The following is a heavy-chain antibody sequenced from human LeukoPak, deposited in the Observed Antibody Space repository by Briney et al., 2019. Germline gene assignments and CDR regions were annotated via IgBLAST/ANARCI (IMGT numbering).Heavy chain of an antibody. D-gene: IGHD3-22*01. Sequence: GGSLRLSCAASGFTFSDYAMSWVRQAPEKGLEWVSTISHVGGTYYADSVRGRFTISRDDSKNMVYLQMDSLRAEDTAVYYCAKDREYDDSCDYKGWGQGTLGSVSS. CDR3: AKDREYDDSCDYKG. CDR2: ISHVGGT. V-gene: IGHV3-23*01. CDR1: GFTFSDYA. J-gene: IGHJ4*02.